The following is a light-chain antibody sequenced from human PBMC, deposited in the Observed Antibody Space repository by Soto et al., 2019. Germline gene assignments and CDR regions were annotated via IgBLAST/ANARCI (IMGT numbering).Light chain of an antibody. J-gene: IGLJ2*01. CDR3: ATWDDTLNAAV. CDR1: SSNIESNF. V-gene: IGLV1-47*02. Sequence: QAVLTQPPSASGTPGQRVTISCSGSSSNIESNFVYWYQQLQGAAPTFLIHSDNQRPSGVPERFSGSKSGTSASLAISGLRSDDEADYYCATWDDTLNAAVFGGGTKVTVL. CDR2: SDN.